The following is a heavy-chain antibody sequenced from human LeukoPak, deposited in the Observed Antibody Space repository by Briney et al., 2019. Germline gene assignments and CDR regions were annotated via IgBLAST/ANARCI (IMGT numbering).Heavy chain of an antibody. CDR1: GGSFSGYY. CDR2: INHSGST. J-gene: IGHJ6*02. V-gene: IGHV4-34*01. Sequence: SETLSLTCAVYGGSFSGYYWSWIRQPPGKGLEWIGEINHSGSTNYNPSLKSRVTISVDTSKKQFSLKLSSVTAADTAVYYCARVAAAGTGVYYYGMDVWGQGTTVTVSS. CDR3: ARVAAAGTGVYYYGMDV. D-gene: IGHD6-13*01.